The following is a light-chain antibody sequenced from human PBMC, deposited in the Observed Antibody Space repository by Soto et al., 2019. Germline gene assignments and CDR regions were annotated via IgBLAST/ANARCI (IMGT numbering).Light chain of an antibody. CDR1: SSDVGGYNY. CDR3: SSYSGSTTLVI. J-gene: IGLJ2*01. V-gene: IGLV2-14*01. Sequence: QSALTQPASVSGSPGQSITISCTGTSSDVGGYNYVSWYQQHPGQAPKLMIYEVTNRPLGVSSRFSGSKSGNTASLTISGLQAEDEADYYCSSYSGSTTLVIFGGGTKLTVL. CDR2: EVT.